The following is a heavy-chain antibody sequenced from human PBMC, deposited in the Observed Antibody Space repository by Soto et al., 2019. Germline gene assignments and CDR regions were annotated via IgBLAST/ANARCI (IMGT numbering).Heavy chain of an antibody. CDR1: GGSISSYY. Sequence: SETLSLTCTVSGGSISSYYWSWIRQPPGKGLEWIGYIYYSGSTNYNPSLKSRVTISVDTSKNQFSLKLSSVTAADTAVYYCAGQYYYGSGNFDYWGQGTLVTVSS. J-gene: IGHJ4*02. D-gene: IGHD3-10*01. V-gene: IGHV4-59*08. CDR3: AGQYYYGSGNFDY. CDR2: IYYSGST.